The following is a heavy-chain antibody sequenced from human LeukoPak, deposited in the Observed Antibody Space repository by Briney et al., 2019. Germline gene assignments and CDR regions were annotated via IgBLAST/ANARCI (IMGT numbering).Heavy chain of an antibody. CDR3: ATSRAGPYYFDY. J-gene: IGHJ4*02. CDR2: IYYSGST. Sequence: SETLSLACTVSGGSISSGGYYWSWIRQHPGKGLEWIGYIYYSGSTYYNPSLKSRVTISVDTSKNQFSLKLSSVTAADTAVYYCATSRAGPYYFDYWGQGTLVTVSS. V-gene: IGHV4-31*03. CDR1: GGSISSGGYY.